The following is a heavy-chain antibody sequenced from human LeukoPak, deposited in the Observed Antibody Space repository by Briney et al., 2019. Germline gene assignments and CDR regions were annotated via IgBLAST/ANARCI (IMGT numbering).Heavy chain of an antibody. D-gene: IGHD3-22*01. CDR2: IIHNFGTE. J-gene: IGHJ1*01. CDR1: GCTFHSYA. CDR3: ASAYDSSGYYYGSEYFQH. V-gene: IGHV1-69*05. Sequence: ASVKVPCKASGCTFHSYAFSWLRQAPAQGLEWMGRIIHNFGTENYAQKSQRRVTINTDESTSTAYMELSSLRPEYTAVYDWASAYDSSGYYYGSEYFQHWGQGTLVTVSS.